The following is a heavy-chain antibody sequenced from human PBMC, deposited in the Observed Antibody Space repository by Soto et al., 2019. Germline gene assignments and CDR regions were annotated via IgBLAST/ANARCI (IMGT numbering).Heavy chain of an antibody. CDR2: IYWDDDK. D-gene: IGHD1-1*01. V-gene: IGHV2-5*02. J-gene: IGHJ4*02. CDR1: GFSLTSRPMG. Sequence: QITLKESGPTRVKPTQTLTLTCTFSGFSLTSRPMGVGWIRQPPGKALEWLVFIYWDDDKRYSPSLKNRLTITKDTSGNQVVLTMTNMDPLDTATYCCAHRLAGFNWNGGYFDYWGQGALVTVSS. CDR3: AHRLAGFNWNGGYFDY.